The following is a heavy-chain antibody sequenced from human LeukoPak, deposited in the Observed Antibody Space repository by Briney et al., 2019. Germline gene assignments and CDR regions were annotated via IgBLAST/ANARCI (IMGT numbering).Heavy chain of an antibody. D-gene: IGHD2-2*01. J-gene: IGHJ4*02. Sequence: GGSLRLSCAASGFTFRSYSMNWVRQAPGKGLEWVASISSSSSYIYYTDSVKGRFTISRDNAKNSLYLQMNSLRAEDTAVYYCARAGIGGSSTSCDYWGQGTLVTVSS. CDR2: ISSSSSYI. V-gene: IGHV3-21*01. CDR1: GFTFRSYS. CDR3: ARAGIGGSSTSCDY.